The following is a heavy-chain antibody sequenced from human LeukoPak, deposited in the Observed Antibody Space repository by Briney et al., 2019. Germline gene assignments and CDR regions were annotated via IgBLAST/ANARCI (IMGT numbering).Heavy chain of an antibody. Sequence: GASVKVSCKASGCTFTGYYMHWVRQAAGQGREWMGWINPNSGGTNYAQKFQGRVSMTRDKSISQAYMELSRLRSDDTAVYYCPRARGWGYSYGYAPTTYWGQGNLVTVSS. D-gene: IGHD5-18*01. CDR3: PRARGWGYSYGYAPTTY. CDR1: GCTFTGYY. J-gene: IGHJ4*02. CDR2: INPNSGGT. V-gene: IGHV1-2*02.